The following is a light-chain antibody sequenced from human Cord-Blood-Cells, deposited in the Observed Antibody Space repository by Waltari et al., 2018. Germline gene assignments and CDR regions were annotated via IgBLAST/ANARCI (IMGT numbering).Light chain of an antibody. CDR2: KAS. CDR3: QQYNSYSPWT. Sequence: DIQMTQSPSTLSASVGDRVTITCRASQSISSWLAWYQQKPGKVPKLLIYKASSLESGVPSRFSGSGSGTELTLTISSLQPDDFATYYCQQYNSYSPWTFGQGTKVEIK. V-gene: IGKV1-5*03. CDR1: QSISSW. J-gene: IGKJ1*01.